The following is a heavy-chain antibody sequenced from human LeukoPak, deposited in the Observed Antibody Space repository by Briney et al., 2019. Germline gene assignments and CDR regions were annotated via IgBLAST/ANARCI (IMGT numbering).Heavy chain of an antibody. J-gene: IGHJ4*02. D-gene: IGHD3-10*01. Sequence: PGGSLRLSCAASGFTFDDYAMHWVRQAPGKGLEWVSSITSSNNYIYYADSMKGRFTISRDNAKNSLYLQMNSLRAEDTAVYYCARGNYYGSGSYYPLWGQGTLVTVSS. CDR3: ARGNYYGSGSYYPL. V-gene: IGHV3-21*04. CDR1: GFTFDDYA. CDR2: ITSSNNYI.